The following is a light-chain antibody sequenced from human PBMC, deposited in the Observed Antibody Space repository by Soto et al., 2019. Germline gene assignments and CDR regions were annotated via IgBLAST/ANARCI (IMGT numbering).Light chain of an antibody. CDR2: DAS. CDR1: QSVSNN. CDR3: QQYNNWPPWT. V-gene: IGKV3-15*01. Sequence: ILMTQSPATLSVSPGERATLSCRASQSVSNNLAWYQQKPGQAPRLLIYDASTRATGIQARFSGSGSGTEFTLTISGLQSEDVAVYYCQQYNNWPPWTFGQGTKVEIK. J-gene: IGKJ1*01.